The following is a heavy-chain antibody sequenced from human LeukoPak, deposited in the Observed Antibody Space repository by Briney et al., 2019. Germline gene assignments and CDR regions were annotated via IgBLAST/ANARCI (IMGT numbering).Heavy chain of an antibody. J-gene: IGHJ4*02. CDR3: ARVGRGVTQKPLYYFDY. Sequence: ASVKVSCKASGYTFTSYGISWVRQAPGQGLEWMGWISAYNGNTNYAQKLQGRVTMTTDTSTSTAYMELRSLRSDDTAVYYCARVGRGVTQKPLYYFDYWGQGTLVTVSS. D-gene: IGHD3-10*01. CDR2: ISAYNGNT. V-gene: IGHV1-18*01. CDR1: GYTFTSYG.